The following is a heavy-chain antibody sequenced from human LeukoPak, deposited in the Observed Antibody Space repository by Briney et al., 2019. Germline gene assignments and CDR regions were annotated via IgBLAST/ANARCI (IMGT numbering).Heavy chain of an antibody. J-gene: IGHJ4*02. CDR3: ARWDSSSWYKYYYFDF. CDR2: IYYSGSA. CDR1: GGSISSSSYY. V-gene: IGHV4-39*01. D-gene: IGHD6-13*01. Sequence: SETLSLTCSVSGGSISSSSYYWGWIRQPPGQGLEWIGSIYYSGSAYNNPSLKSRVTISVDTSKNQFSLRLSSVTAADTAVYYCARWDSSSWYKYYYFDFWGQGTLVTVSS.